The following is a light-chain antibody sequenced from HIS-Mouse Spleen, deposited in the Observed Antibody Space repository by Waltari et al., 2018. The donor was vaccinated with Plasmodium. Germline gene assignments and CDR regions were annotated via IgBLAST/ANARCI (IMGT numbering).Light chain of an antibody. CDR2: KDS. CDR3: YSAADNNRV. Sequence: SYELTQPSPVSVSPGQTARITCSGDVLAKQYDLGFQQKPGPAPGLVIYKDSERPSGIPERFSGSSSGTTVTLTISGAQVEDEADYYCYSAADNNRVFGGGTKLTVL. V-gene: IGLV3-27*01. CDR1: VLAKQY. J-gene: IGLJ3*02.